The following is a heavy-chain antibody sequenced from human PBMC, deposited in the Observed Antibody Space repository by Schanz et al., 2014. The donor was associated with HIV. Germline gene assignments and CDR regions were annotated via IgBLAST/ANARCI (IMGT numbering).Heavy chain of an antibody. D-gene: IGHD6-13*01. CDR2: INPRGGNT. CDR3: ARGALGLAAAGSYYFYYGMDV. V-gene: IGHV1-46*01. Sequence: QLQLVQSGAGVKKPGASVKVSCKASAYTFTGYYMHWVRQAPGQGLEWMGIINPRGGNTTYAQKFQGRVTMTRDTSTSTVYMELSSLRSEDTAVYYCARGALGLAAAGSYYFYYGMDVWGQGTTVTVSS. CDR1: AYTFTGYY. J-gene: IGHJ6*02.